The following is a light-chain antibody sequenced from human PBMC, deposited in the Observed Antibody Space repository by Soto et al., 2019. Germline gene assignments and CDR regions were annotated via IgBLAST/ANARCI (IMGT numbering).Light chain of an antibody. CDR1: QRISSY. CDR2: AAS. V-gene: IGKV1-39*01. Sequence: DIQMTQSPSSLSASVLCRAAITCRASQRISSYLNWYQQKPGKAPKLLIYAASTLQSGVPSRFSGSGSGTAFTLTISSLQPEDFATYYCQQSYSTPRTFGQGTKVDIK. J-gene: IGKJ1*01. CDR3: QQSYSTPRT.